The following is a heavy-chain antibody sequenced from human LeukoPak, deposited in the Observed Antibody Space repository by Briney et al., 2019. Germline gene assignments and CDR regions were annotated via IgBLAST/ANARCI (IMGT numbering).Heavy chain of an antibody. J-gene: IGHJ4*02. CDR2: IYTSGST. CDR1: GGSISSGSYY. Sequence: SQTLSLTCTVSGGSISSGSYYWSWIRQPAGKGLEWIGRIYTSGSTNYNPSLKSRVTISVDTSKNQFSLKLSSVTAADTAVYYCAAYCSSTSCYFEGGDYWGQGTLVTVSS. D-gene: IGHD2-2*01. CDR3: AAYCSSTSCYFEGGDY. V-gene: IGHV4-61*02.